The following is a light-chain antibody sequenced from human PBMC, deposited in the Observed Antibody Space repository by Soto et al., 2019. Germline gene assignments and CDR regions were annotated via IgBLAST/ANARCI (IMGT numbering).Light chain of an antibody. CDR2: AAS. CDR1: QSVSSSY. Sequence: DIVLTQSPGTLSLSPGERATLSCRASQSVSSSYLAWYQQKPGQAPRLLISAASCRATGSPHRCCGSGSVTDFTLTISSLEPDDYAVYYCQQYGNCPGSTFGQGTKLEIK. V-gene: IGKV3-20*01. CDR3: QQYGNCPGST. J-gene: IGKJ2*01.